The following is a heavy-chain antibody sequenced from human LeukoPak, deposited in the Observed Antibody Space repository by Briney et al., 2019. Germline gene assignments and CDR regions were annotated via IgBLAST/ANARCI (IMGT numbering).Heavy chain of an antibody. CDR1: GFTFSDYY. CDR2: ISSSGSTI. J-gene: IGHJ4*02. CDR3: AKDTARGYMVSYYFDY. Sequence: GGSLRLSCAASGFTFSDYYMSWIRQAPGKGLEWVSYISSSGSTIYYADSVKGRFTISRDNSKNFLYLQMNSLRTEDTALYYCAKDTARGYMVSYYFDYWGQGTLVTVSS. V-gene: IGHV3-11*01. D-gene: IGHD5-24*01.